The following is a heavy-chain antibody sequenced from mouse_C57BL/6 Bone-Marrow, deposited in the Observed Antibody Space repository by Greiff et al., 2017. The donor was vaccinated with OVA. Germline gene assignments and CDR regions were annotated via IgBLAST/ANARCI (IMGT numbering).Heavy chain of an antibody. CDR2: IYPRSGNT. CDR1: GYTFTSYG. Sequence: VQLQQSGAELARPGASVKLSCKASGYTFTSYGISWVKQRTGQGLEWIGEIYPRSGNTYYNEKFKGKATLTADKSSSTAYMELRSLTSEDSAVYFCARRGFTTGWYFDVWGTGTTVTVSS. V-gene: IGHV1-81*01. J-gene: IGHJ1*03. D-gene: IGHD1-1*01. CDR3: ARRGFTTGWYFDV.